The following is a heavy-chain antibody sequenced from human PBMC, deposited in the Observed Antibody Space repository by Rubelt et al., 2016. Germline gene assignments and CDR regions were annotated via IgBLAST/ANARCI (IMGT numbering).Heavy chain of an antibody. CDR2: IYYSGST. CDR3: ARAYSSGWYRGGYYCDY. Sequence: QLQLQESGPGLVKPSETLSLTCTVSGGSISSSSYYWGWIRQPPGKGLEWIGSIYYSGSTYYNPFLKSRVTISVDTSKSQFSLKLSSVTAAYTAVYYCARAYSSGWYRGGYYCDYWGQGTLVTVSS. CDR1: GGSISSSSYY. V-gene: IGHV4-39*01. J-gene: IGHJ4*02. D-gene: IGHD6-19*01.